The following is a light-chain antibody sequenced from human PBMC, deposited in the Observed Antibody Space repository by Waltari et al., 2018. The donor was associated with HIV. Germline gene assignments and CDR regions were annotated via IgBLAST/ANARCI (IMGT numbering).Light chain of an antibody. CDR1: QSVSSY. Sequence: EIVLTQSPATLSLSPGERATLSCRASQSVSSYLAWYQQKPGQAPRLLIYDASNRATGIPARFSGSGSGTDFTLTISSLEPEDFAVYYCHQFGSSTSYTFGQGTKLEIK. V-gene: IGKV3-11*01. CDR2: DAS. CDR3: HQFGSSTSYT. J-gene: IGKJ2*01.